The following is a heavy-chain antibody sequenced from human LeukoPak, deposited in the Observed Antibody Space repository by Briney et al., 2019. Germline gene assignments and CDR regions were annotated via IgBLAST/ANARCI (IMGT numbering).Heavy chain of an antibody. CDR2: ISYDGSNK. CDR1: GFTFGDYA. V-gene: IGHV3-30*04. Sequence: PGGSLRLSCTASGFTFGDYAMSWVRQAPGKGLEWVAVISYDGSNKYCADSVKGRFTISRDNSKNTLYLQMNSLRAEDTAVYYCAREPGIAVAGTYWDYWGQGTLVTVSS. J-gene: IGHJ4*02. CDR3: AREPGIAVAGTYWDY. D-gene: IGHD6-19*01.